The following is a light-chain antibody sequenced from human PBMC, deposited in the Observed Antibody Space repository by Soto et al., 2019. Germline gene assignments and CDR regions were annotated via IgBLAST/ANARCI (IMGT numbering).Light chain of an antibody. CDR3: QKHDGVPL. CDR1: QDISNH. CDR2: DAS. Sequence: DIQLTQSPSSLSASEGDRVTITCQASQDISNHLNWYQQKPGKAPNLLIYDASNLETGVPSRFSGGGSGTFFSFTINSLQPEDIATYYCQKHDGVPLFGPGTKVEIK. J-gene: IGKJ3*01. V-gene: IGKV1-33*01.